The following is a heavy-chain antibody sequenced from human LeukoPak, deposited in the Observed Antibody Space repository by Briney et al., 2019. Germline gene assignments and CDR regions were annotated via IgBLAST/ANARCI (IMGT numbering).Heavy chain of an antibody. J-gene: IGHJ4*02. CDR3: ARGEPDSSGWYGAWDY. CDR1: GGSISSGGYS. D-gene: IGHD6-19*01. V-gene: IGHV4-30-2*01. CDR2: IYHSGST. Sequence: PSQTLSLTCAVSGGSISSGGYSWSWIRQPPGKGLEWIGYIYHSGSTYYNPSLKSRVTISVDTSKNQFSLKLSSVTAADTAVYYCARGEPDSSGWYGAWDYWGQGTLVTVSS.